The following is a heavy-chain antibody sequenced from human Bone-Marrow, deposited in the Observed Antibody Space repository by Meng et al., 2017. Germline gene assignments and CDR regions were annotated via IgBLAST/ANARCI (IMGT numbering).Heavy chain of an antibody. CDR2: INPNSGGT. J-gene: IGHJ4*02. D-gene: IGHD3-10*01. V-gene: IGHV1-2*02. Sequence: PPVRAGPRGMKPGASLTVSCKASGYTLLGYYRHWVRQAAGQGLEWMGWINPNSGGTNYAQKFQGRVTMTRDTSISTAYMELSRLRSDDTAVYYCAGAGVWFGDNGFDYWGQGTLVTVSS. CDR3: AGAGVWFGDNGFDY. CDR1: GYTLLGYY.